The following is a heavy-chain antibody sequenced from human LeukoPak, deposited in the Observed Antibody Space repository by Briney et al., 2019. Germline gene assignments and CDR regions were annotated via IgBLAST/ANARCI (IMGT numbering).Heavy chain of an antibody. J-gene: IGHJ5*02. CDR1: GGSISSYY. V-gene: IGHV4-4*07. CDR2: IYTSGST. D-gene: IGHD6-13*01. Sequence: PSETLSLTCTVSGGSISSYYWSWVRQPAGKGLEWIGRIYTSGSTNYNPSLKSRVTMSVDTSKNQFSLKLSSVTAADTAVYYCARAVAAGTSGWFDPWGQGTLVTVSS. CDR3: ARAVAAGTSGWFDP.